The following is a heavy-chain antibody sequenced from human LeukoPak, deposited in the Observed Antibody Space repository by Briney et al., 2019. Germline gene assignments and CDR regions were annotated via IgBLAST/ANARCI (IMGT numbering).Heavy chain of an antibody. D-gene: IGHD6-13*01. J-gene: IGHJ4*02. Sequence: SETLSLTCTVSGGSISRDYWSWIRQPPGKGLEWFGYIYYTGNTNYNPSLKSRVTISVDTSKNQFSLKLSSVTAADTAVYYCARDRPGGSSLDYWGQGTLVTVSS. CDR1: GGSISRDY. V-gene: IGHV4-59*01. CDR2: IYYTGNT. CDR3: ARDRPGGSSLDY.